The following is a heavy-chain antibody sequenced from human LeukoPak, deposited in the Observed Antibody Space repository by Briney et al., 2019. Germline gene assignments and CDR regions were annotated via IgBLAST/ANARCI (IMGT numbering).Heavy chain of an antibody. Sequence: ASVKVSCTASGYAFTTFEVTWVRQAPGQGLEWMGCISPNNRYTNYARTFQGRFTMPTDKTTNSAFLELRSLTSDDTAVYYCARDRNTYDSGGDVRGYYDSWGQGTLVTVSS. D-gene: IGHD3-22*01. J-gene: IGHJ4*02. CDR1: GYAFTTFE. CDR2: ISPNNRYT. V-gene: IGHV1-18*01. CDR3: ARDRNTYDSGGDVRGYYDS.